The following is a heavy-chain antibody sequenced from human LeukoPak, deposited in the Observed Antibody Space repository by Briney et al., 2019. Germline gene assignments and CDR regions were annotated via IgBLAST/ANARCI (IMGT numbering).Heavy chain of an antibody. V-gene: IGHV4-59*01. J-gene: IGHJ4*02. D-gene: IGHD6-19*01. CDR2: IYGSGNA. Sequence: SETLSLTCTVSGGSISSYYWSWIRQPPGKGLEWIGHIYGSGNANYNPSLKSRLTISVDTSKNDFSLQLTSVTAADTAVYYCARGTGWLPDWWGQGTLVTVSS. CDR1: GGSISSYY. CDR3: ARGTGWLPDW.